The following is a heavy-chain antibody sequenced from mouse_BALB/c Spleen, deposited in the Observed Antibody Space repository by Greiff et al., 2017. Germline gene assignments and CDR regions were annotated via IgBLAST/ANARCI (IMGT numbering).Heavy chain of an antibody. D-gene: IGHD2-3*01. V-gene: IGHV4-1*02. CDR2: INPDSSTI. CDR1: GFDFSRYW. Sequence: EVKLQESGGGLVQPGGSLKLSCAASGFDFSRYWMSWVRQAPGKGLEWIGEINPDSSTINYTPSLKDKFIISRDNAKNTLYLQMSKVRSEDTALYYCARTDGYYVYFDGWGAGTTVTVSS. CDR3: ARTDGYYVYFDG. J-gene: IGHJ1*01.